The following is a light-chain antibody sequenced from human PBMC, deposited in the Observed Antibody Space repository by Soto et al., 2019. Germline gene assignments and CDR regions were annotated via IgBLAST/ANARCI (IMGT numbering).Light chain of an antibody. CDR2: GAK. J-gene: IGKJ4*01. V-gene: IGKV3-20*01. CDR3: QQHGTSPLT. CDR1: QSVSSNY. Sequence: EVVMTQPPAILSVSPGARVALSCGASQSVSSNYLAWYQQKPGQAPRLLIYGAKYRATGISDRFSVAVSGTDFTLTLCRLESDDGAVYDGQQHGTSPLTFGGGTKVDIK.